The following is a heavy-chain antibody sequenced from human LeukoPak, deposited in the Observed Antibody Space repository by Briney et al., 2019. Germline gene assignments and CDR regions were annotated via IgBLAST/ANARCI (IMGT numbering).Heavy chain of an antibody. D-gene: IGHD6-13*01. Sequence: SVKVSCKASGGTFSSYAINWVRQAPGQGLEWMGGIIPIFGTANYAQKFQGRVTITADKSTSTAYMELSSLRSEDTAVYYCARGRPTTSIAAAGVNWFDPWGQGTLVTVSS. CDR2: IIPIFGTA. J-gene: IGHJ5*02. CDR1: GGTFSSYA. CDR3: ARGRPTTSIAAAGVNWFDP. V-gene: IGHV1-69*06.